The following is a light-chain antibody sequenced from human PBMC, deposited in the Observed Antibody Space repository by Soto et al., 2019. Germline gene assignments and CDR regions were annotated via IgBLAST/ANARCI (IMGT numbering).Light chain of an antibody. Sequence: QSVLTQPASVSGSPGQSVTISCTGTSSDVGAYNCVSWYQQPPGKAPKRMIYEVSNRPSGVSARFSGSKSDNTASLTISGLQAEDEADYSCSSYTSTTTLVFGGGTQLTVL. J-gene: IGLJ2*01. CDR1: SSDVGAYNC. CDR3: SSYTSTTTLV. V-gene: IGLV2-14*01. CDR2: EVS.